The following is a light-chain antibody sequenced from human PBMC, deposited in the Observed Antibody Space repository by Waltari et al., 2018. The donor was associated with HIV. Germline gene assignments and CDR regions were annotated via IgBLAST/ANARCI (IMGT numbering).Light chain of an antibody. V-gene: IGLV2-23*02. J-gene: IGLJ1*01. CDR2: DVS. CDR1: SSDVGCYNY. CDR3: CSYAGSSTLYV. Sequence: QSALTQPASVSGSPGQSITISCTGNSSDVGCYNYVSWYQQHPGKAPKLMIYDVSKRPSGVSNRFSGSKSGNTASLTISGLQAEDEADYYCCSYAGSSTLYVFGTGTKVTVL.